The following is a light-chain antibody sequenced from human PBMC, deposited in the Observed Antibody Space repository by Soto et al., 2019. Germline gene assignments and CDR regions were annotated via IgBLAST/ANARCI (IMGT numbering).Light chain of an antibody. CDR1: QGIRND. CDR2: AAS. V-gene: IGKV1-17*01. Sequence: DIQMTQYPSSLSASVGDRVTITCRASQGIRNDLDWYQKKPGKAPKRLIYAASSLQSGVPSRFRGSGYGTELIITISSMKNEDFETYLCPQHNGSTRTFGQGTQVDIK. CDR3: PQHNGSTRT. J-gene: IGKJ1*01.